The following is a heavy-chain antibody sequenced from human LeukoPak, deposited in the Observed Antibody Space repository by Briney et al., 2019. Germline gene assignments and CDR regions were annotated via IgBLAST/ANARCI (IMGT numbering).Heavy chain of an antibody. CDR2: ISGNGRNT. V-gene: IGHV3-64*01. Sequence: GGSLRLSCAASGFTFSTYAIYWVRQAPGQGLEYVSGISGNGRNTYYGNSVKGRFTISRDNSKNTLYLQMGSLRAEDMGVYYCARVSSSGWYAFDFWGQGTMVTVSS. CDR3: ARVSSSGWYAFDF. CDR1: GFTFSTYA. D-gene: IGHD6-19*01. J-gene: IGHJ3*01.